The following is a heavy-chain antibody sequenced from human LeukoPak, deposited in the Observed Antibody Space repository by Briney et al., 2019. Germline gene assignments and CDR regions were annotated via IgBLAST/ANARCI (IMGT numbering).Heavy chain of an antibody. V-gene: IGHV3-30-3*01. CDR2: ISYDESGQ. CDR3: ATRALGGNAVGYFDY. J-gene: IGHJ4*02. D-gene: IGHD4-23*01. CDR1: GLTYSRYT. Sequence: GRSLRLSCEASGLTYSRYTMHWVRQAPGKGLEWVAVISYDESGQYYADSVKGRFTISRDNSKNTLYVQMNSLRVDDTAVYYCATRALGGNAVGYFDYWGQGTLVTVSS.